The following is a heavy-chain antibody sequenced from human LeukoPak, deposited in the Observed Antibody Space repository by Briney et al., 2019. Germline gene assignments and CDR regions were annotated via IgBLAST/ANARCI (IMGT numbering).Heavy chain of an antibody. Sequence: GGSLRLSCAASGFTVSSDYMSWVRQAPGKGLEWVSVIYRGGSTYYADSVQGRFTISRDNSKNTLYLQMNSLRVEDTAVYYCARANAMTTVTTSFYYGLDVWGQGTTVTVSS. CDR3: ARANAMTTVTTSFYYGLDV. V-gene: IGHV3-66*01. CDR2: IYRGGST. CDR1: GFTVSSDY. J-gene: IGHJ6*02. D-gene: IGHD4-17*01.